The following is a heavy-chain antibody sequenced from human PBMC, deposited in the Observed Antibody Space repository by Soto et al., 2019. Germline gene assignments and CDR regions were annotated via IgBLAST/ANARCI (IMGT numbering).Heavy chain of an antibody. D-gene: IGHD3-3*01. CDR1: GFAFSSYT. J-gene: IGHJ4*02. Sequence: EVQLVESGGGLVKPGGSLRISCAASGFAFSSYTMNWVRQAPGKGLEWVSSISSSSSYIDYADSVKGRFTISRDNAKKSLYLQMNRLRAGDTAVYYCARDALLPLDPHPPYYFDFWGQGTLVTVSS. V-gene: IGHV3-21*01. CDR2: ISSSSSYI. CDR3: ARDALLPLDPHPPYYFDF.